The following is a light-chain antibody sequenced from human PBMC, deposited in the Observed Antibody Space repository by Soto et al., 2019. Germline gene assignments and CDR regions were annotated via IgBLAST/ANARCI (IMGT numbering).Light chain of an antibody. CDR3: QQYVTSPWT. Sequence: EIVLTQSPGTLSLSPGERATLSCRASQTVSDIYLAWYQQKPGQAPRLLFYAPPRRAAGIPDRFSGSGSGTDFALTISRLEPEDFAMYYCQQYVTSPWTFGQGTKVEIK. CDR2: APP. CDR1: QTVSDIY. V-gene: IGKV3-20*01. J-gene: IGKJ1*01.